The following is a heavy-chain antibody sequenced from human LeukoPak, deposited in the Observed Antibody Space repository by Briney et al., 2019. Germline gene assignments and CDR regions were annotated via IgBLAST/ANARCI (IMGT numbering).Heavy chain of an antibody. J-gene: IGHJ3*02. D-gene: IGHD3-10*01. CDR3: ARYQLGGSGDDAFDI. Sequence: SETLSLTCTVSGGSIISSNYYWGWIRQPPGKGLEWIGSIYYSGSTYYNPSLKSRVTISVDTSKNQFSLKLSSVTAADTAVYYCARYQLGGSGDDAFDIWGQGTMVTVSS. CDR1: GGSIISSNYY. CDR2: IYYSGST. V-gene: IGHV4-39*07.